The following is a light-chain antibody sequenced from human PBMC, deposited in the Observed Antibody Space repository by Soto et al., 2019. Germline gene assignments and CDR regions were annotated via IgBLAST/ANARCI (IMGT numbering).Light chain of an antibody. V-gene: IGLV2-23*02. J-gene: IGLJ2*01. CDR1: SGDVGSFNL. CDR2: EVT. CDR3: CAYAGGSIYVL. Sequence: QAVVTQPASVSGSPGQSVTLSCTGTSGDVGSFNLVSWYQQHPGKAPNLLIYEVTKRPSGVSSRFSGSKSGNTASLTISGLQAEDAADYYCCAYAGGSIYVLFGGGTKVTVL.